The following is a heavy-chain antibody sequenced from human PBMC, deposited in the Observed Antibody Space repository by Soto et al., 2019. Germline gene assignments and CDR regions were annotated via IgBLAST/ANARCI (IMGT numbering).Heavy chain of an antibody. CDR3: ARGRRIAARRVGWFDP. J-gene: IGHJ5*02. V-gene: IGHV1-2*04. CDR2: INPNSGGT. D-gene: IGHD6-6*01. Sequence: GASVKVSCKASGYTFTGYYMHWVRQAPGQGLEWMGWINPNSGGTNYAQKFQGWVTMTRDTTISTAYMELSRLRSDDTAVYYCARGRRIAARRVGWFDPWGQGTLVTVSS. CDR1: GYTFTGYY.